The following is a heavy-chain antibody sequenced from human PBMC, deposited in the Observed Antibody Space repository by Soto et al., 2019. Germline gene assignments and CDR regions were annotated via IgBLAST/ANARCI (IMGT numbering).Heavy chain of an antibody. Sequence: GGSLRLSCAASEFSVSVNYMNWVRQAPGKGLEWVAVIFSGGSTNYADSVKGRFTISRLKSENTLYLQMSSLRPEDTAVYFCKSRDYWGRGTLVTVSS. J-gene: IGHJ4*02. CDR1: EFSVSVNY. CDR2: IFSGGST. CDR3: KSRDY. V-gene: IGHV3-53*04.